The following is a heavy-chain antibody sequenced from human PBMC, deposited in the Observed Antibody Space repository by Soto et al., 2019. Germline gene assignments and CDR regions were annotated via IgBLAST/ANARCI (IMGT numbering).Heavy chain of an antibody. CDR1: GFSFSKYA. CDR2: ITYDATNE. CDR3: ARKAVPDF. J-gene: IGHJ4*02. Sequence: LRLSCAASGFSFSKYAMHWVRQAPGKGLEWVAVITYDATNEYYADSVKGRFTISRDNSNNTLSLHMSSLRLADTAVYYCARKAVPDFWGQGTQVTVSS. V-gene: IGHV3-30-3*01. D-gene: IGHD6-19*01.